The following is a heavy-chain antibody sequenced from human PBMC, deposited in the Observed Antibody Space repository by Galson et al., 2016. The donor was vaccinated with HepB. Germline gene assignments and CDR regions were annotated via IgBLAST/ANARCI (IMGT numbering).Heavy chain of an antibody. D-gene: IGHD2-21*02. CDR2: ISYDGNKQ. J-gene: IGHJ4*02. V-gene: IGHV3-30*03. Sequence: LRLSCAASGFRFSSYGMHWVRQAPGKGLEWVSVISYDGNKQYFAASVKGRFTISRDTSKNTLYLQMTSLRVEDTAVYYCARGCGGDCYSVSGYWGQGTLVTVSP. CDR1: GFRFSSYG. CDR3: ARGCGGDCYSVSGY.